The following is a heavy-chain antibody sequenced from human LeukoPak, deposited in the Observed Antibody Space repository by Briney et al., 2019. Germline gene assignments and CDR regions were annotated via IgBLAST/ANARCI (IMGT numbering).Heavy chain of an antibody. CDR1: GFTFSSYA. J-gene: IGHJ4*02. CDR3: AREGIPGEYYDSSGYPNPSDY. Sequence: PGGSLRLSCAASGFTFSSYAMHWVRQAPGKGLEWVAVISYDGSNKYYADSVKGRFTISRDNAKNSLYLQMNSLRAEDTAVYYCAREGIPGEYYDSSGYPNPSDYWGQGTLVTVSS. D-gene: IGHD3-22*01. CDR2: ISYDGSNK. V-gene: IGHV3-30-3*01.